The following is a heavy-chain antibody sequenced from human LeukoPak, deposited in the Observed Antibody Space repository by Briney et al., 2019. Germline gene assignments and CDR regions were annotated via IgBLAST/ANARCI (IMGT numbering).Heavy chain of an antibody. V-gene: IGHV4-34*01. Sequence: SETLSLTCAVYGGSFSGYYWSWIRQPPGKGLEWIGEINHSGSTNYNPSLKSRVTISVDTSKNQFSLKLSSVTAADTAVYYCAVWFGEPRGWFDPWGQGTLVTVSS. CDR3: AVWFGEPRGWFDP. J-gene: IGHJ5*02. CDR1: GGSFSGYY. D-gene: IGHD3-10*01. CDR2: INHSGST.